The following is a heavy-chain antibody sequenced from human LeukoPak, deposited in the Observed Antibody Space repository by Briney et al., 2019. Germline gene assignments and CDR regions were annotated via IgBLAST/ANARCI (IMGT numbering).Heavy chain of an antibody. Sequence: PSETLSLTCTVSGRSISSYYWSWIRQPPGKGLEWIGYIYYSGSTNYNPSLKSRVTISVDTSKNQFSLKLSSVTAADTAVYYCARLDIVVVPAAMYYFDYWGQGTLVTVSS. CDR3: ARLDIVVVPAAMYYFDY. D-gene: IGHD2-2*01. CDR2: IYYSGST. CDR1: GRSISSYY. J-gene: IGHJ4*02. V-gene: IGHV4-59*08.